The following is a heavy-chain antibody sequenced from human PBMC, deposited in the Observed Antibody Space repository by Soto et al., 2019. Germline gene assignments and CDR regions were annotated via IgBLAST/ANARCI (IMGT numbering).Heavy chain of an antibody. V-gene: IGHV6-1*01. J-gene: IGHJ6*02. D-gene: IGHD6-13*01. CDR2: TYYRSKWYN. CDR1: GDSVSRNSPA. CDR3: ARDGPLAAAVRGAHYYYYGMDV. Sequence: SRTLSLTRAISGDSVSRNSPAWNLIRQSTSTGLEWLGRTYYRSKWYNDYAVSVKSRITINPDTSKNQFSLQLNSVTPEDTAVYYCARDGPLAAAVRGAHYYYYGMDVWGQGTTVTVSS.